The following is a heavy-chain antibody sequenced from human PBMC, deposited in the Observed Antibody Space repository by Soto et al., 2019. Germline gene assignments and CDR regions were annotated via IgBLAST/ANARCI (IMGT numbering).Heavy chain of an antibody. CDR2: IYPEDSEK. CDR3: AERKGVRDRWCDGFDV. Sequence: GESLKISCKGSGDDFSTYWVGRVRQVSGKGLEWMGIIYPEDSEKKYSPSFQGQVTISADKSINTAYLHWKSLRSSDSAIYYCAERKGVRDRWCDGFDVSGQGPIVTV. V-gene: IGHV5-51*01. J-gene: IGHJ3*01. D-gene: IGHD2-8*01. CDR1: GDDFSTYW.